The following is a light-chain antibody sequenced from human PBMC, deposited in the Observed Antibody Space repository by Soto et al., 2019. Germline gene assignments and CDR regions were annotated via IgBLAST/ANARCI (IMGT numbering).Light chain of an antibody. Sequence: QSVLTQPPSASGAPGQRVTISCSGSSPNIGSNYVYWYQQLPGTAPKLLIYGINQRPSGVPDRFSGSKSGTSASLAISGLWSEDEADYYCAAWDDSLSGVVFGGGTKVTVL. CDR3: AAWDDSLSGVV. V-gene: IGLV1-47*03. CDR1: SPNIGSNY. CDR2: GIN. J-gene: IGLJ2*01.